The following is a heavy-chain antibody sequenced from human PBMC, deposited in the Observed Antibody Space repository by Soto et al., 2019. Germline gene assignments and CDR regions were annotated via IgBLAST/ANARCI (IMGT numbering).Heavy chain of an antibody. CDR3: VKLGFQYHMDV. Sequence: QLQLQESGPGLAKPSETLSLTCTVSGGYINSGTYYWGWLRQPPGKGLEWFATIYNPGSTYYGPSLKSRVTVSIDTPNDRFSLRLSSVTAADTAVYYCVKLGFQYHMDVWGRGTPVTVSS. J-gene: IGHJ6*03. D-gene: IGHD3-10*01. V-gene: IGHV4-39*01. CDR1: GGYINSGTYY. CDR2: IYNPGST.